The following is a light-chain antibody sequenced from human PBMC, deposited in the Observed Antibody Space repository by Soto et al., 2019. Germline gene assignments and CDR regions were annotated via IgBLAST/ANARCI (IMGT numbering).Light chain of an antibody. CDR2: GAS. CDR1: QSVSSN. Sequence: EIVMTQSPATLSVSPGERATLSCRASQSVSSNLAWYQQKPGQAPRLLIYGASTRATGIPARFSGSGYGTEFTLTISSLLSEDFAVYYCQQYNNWPLYTFGQGTKLEIK. V-gene: IGKV3-15*01. CDR3: QQYNNWPLYT. J-gene: IGKJ2*01.